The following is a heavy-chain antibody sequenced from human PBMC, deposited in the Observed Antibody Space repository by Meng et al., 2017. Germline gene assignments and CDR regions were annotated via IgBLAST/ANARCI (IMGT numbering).Heavy chain of an antibody. Sequence: QMTLKESGPTLVKPTQTLPLTCTFYGFSLSTGGVGVGWIRQPPGKALEWLALIYWDDDTRYSPSLKSRLSITKDTSKNQVFLTMTNMDPVDTATYYCAHRSSAWAFDSWGQGTLVTVSS. D-gene: IGHD7-27*01. J-gene: IGHJ4*02. CDR3: AHRSSAWAFDS. CDR1: GFSLSTGGVG. V-gene: IGHV2-5*02. CDR2: IYWDDDT.